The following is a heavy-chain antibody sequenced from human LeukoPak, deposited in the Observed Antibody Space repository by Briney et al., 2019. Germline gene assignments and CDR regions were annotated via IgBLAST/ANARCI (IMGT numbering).Heavy chain of an antibody. Sequence: ASVKVSCKASGYTFTGYYMHWVRQAPGQGLEWMGWINPNSGGTNYAQKFQGRVTMTRDTSISTAYMELSRLRSDDTAVYYCARVGSYYGSSGYSLDYWGQGTLVTVSS. J-gene: IGHJ4*02. CDR1: GYTFTGYY. V-gene: IGHV1-2*02. D-gene: IGHD3-22*01. CDR3: ARVGSYYGSSGYSLDY. CDR2: INPNSGGT.